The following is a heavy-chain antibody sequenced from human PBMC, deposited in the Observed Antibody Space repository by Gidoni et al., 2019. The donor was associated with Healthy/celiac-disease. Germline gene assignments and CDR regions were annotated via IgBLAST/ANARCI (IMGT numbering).Heavy chain of an antibody. CDR3: AKLLITMIVVVTPDAFDI. D-gene: IGHD3-22*01. Sequence: QVQLVESGGGVVQPGRSLRLSCAASGFTFRSYCMHWVRQAPGKGLEWVAVISYDGSNKYYADSVKGRFTISRDNSKNTLYLQMNSLRAEDTAVYYCAKLLITMIVVVTPDAFDIWGQGTMVTVSS. J-gene: IGHJ3*02. V-gene: IGHV3-30*18. CDR2: ISYDGSNK. CDR1: GFTFRSYC.